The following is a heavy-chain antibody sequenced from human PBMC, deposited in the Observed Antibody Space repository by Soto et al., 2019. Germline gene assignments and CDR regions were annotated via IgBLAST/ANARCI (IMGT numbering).Heavy chain of an antibody. Sequence: QVQLVQSGAEVKKPGASVKVSCKASGYTFTSYGIRWVRQAPGQGLEWMGWISAYNGNTNYAQKLQGRVTMTTDTSTSTAYMELRSLRSDDTAVYYCARAEPYGSGSYYSGHWFDPWGQGTLVTVSS. CDR1: GYTFTSYG. CDR2: ISAYNGNT. CDR3: ARAEPYGSGSYYSGHWFDP. D-gene: IGHD3-10*01. V-gene: IGHV1-18*04. J-gene: IGHJ5*02.